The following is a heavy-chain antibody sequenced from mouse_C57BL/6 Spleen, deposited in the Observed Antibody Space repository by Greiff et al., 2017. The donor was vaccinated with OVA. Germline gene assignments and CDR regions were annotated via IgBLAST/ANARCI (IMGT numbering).Heavy chain of an antibody. Sequence: QVQLQQPGAELVRPGSSVKLSCKASGYTFTSYWMHWVKQRPIQGLEWIGNIDPSDSETHYNQKFKDKATLTVDKSSSTAYMQLSSLTSEDSAVYYCARSPSYGNDWYFDVWGTGTTVTVSS. CDR2: IDPSDSET. CDR1: GYTFTSYW. J-gene: IGHJ1*03. V-gene: IGHV1-52*01. CDR3: ARSPSYGNDWYFDV. D-gene: IGHD2-10*01.